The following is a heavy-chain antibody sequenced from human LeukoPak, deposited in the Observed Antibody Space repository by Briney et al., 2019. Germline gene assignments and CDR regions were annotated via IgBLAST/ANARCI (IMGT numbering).Heavy chain of an antibody. CDR2: IYHTGNT. CDR3: ARERWGVVAASTYYYFYIDV. CDR1: GDSVSTTNW. J-gene: IGHJ6*03. D-gene: IGHD2-15*01. V-gene: IGHV4-4*02. Sequence: SETLSLTCAVSGDSVSTTNWWTWVRQTPWKGLEWIGEIYHTGNTNYNPSLRSRVNMSVDKPNNQFSLTLTSVTAADTAVYYCARERWGVVAASTYYYFYIDVWGKGTAVTVSS.